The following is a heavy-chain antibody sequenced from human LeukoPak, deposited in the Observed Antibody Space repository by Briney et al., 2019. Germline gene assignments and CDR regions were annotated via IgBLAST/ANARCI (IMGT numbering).Heavy chain of an antibody. J-gene: IGHJ6*03. Sequence: SETLSLTCTVSGGSISSGSYYWSWIRQPAGKGLEWIGRIYTSGSTNYNPSLKSRVTMSVDTSKNQFSLKLSSVTAADTAVYYCARVYRGWTHYYYYYMDVWGKGTTVTISS. CDR1: GGSISSGSYY. CDR2: IYTSGST. V-gene: IGHV4-61*02. D-gene: IGHD6-19*01. CDR3: ARVYRGWTHYYYYYMDV.